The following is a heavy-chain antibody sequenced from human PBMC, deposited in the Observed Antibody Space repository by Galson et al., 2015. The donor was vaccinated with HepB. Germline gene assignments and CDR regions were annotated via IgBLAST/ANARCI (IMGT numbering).Heavy chain of an antibody. V-gene: IGHV1-18*01. CDR3: AGSRYGDSRTGGWLDP. Sequence: SVKVSCKASDHTFTRYGISWVRQAAGQGLERVGWISAHIGKTKDAQKVQGRVTMTTDTSTSTAYIELRSLRTDGSAVDYFAGSRYGDSRTGGWLDPWGHGTLLTVSS. D-gene: IGHD4-17*01. J-gene: IGHJ5*02. CDR1: DHTFTRYG. CDR2: ISAHIGKT.